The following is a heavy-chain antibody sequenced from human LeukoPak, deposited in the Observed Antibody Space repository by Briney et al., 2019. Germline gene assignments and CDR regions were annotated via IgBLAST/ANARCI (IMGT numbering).Heavy chain of an antibody. CDR1: GFTFSSYA. V-gene: IGHV3-23*01. CDR2: ISGSGGST. Sequence: PGGSLRLSCAASGFTFSSYAMSWVRQAPGKGLEWVSAISGSGGSTYYADSVKGRFTISRDNSKNTLYLQMNSLRAEDTAVYYCARDGASGSASPPPHDYYYYGMDVWGQGTTVTVSS. J-gene: IGHJ6*02. D-gene: IGHD3-10*01. CDR3: ARDGASGSASPPPHDYYYYGMDV.